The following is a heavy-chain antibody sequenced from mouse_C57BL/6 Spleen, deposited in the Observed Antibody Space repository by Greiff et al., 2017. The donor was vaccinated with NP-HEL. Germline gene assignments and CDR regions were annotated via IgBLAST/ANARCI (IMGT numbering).Heavy chain of an antibody. V-gene: IGHV5-4*03. Sequence: EVKLVESGGGLVKPGGSLKLSCAASGFTFSSYAMSWVRQTPEKRLEWVATISDGGSYTYYPDNVKGRFTISRDNAKNNLYLQMSHLKSEDTAMYYCARLQGYYFDYWGQGTTLTVSS. J-gene: IGHJ2*01. D-gene: IGHD3-2*02. CDR3: ARLQGYYFDY. CDR1: GFTFSSYA. CDR2: ISDGGSYT.